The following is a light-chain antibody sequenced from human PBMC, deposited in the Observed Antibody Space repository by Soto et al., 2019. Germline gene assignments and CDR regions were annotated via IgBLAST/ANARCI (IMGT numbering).Light chain of an antibody. CDR2: GAS. CDR3: QQYKTWSSIT. J-gene: IGKJ5*01. CDR1: QSVGTN. V-gene: IGKV3-15*01. Sequence: EIVMTQSPATLSVSPGVRATLSCRASQSVGTNLAWYQQKPGQAPRLLIYGASTRATGIPDRFSGSGSGTEFTLTISILQSEDFAVYHCQQYKTWSSITFGQGTRLEIK.